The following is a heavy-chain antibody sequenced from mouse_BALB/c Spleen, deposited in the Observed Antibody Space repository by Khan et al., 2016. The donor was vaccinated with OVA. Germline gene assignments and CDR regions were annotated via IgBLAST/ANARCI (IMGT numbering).Heavy chain of an antibody. Sequence: EVQLQESGPGLVKPSQSLSLTCTVTGYSITSDYAWNWIRQFPGNKLEWMGYISYSGSTSYNPSLKSRISITRDTSKNQFFLQLNSVTTADTATYYCARDGHYAMDYWGQGTSVTVSS. D-gene: IGHD2-3*01. CDR1: GYSITSDYA. J-gene: IGHJ4*01. CDR2: ISYSGST. V-gene: IGHV3-2*02. CDR3: ARDGHYAMDY.